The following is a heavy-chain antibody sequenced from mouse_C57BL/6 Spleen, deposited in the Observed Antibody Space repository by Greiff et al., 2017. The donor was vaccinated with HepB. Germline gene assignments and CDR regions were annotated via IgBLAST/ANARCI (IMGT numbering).Heavy chain of an antibody. V-gene: IGHV5-17*01. D-gene: IGHD1-1*01. CDR1: GFTFSDYG. CDR3: ATQRFITTVVEGLFAY. CDR2: ISSGSSTI. J-gene: IGHJ3*01. Sequence: EVQRVESGGGLVKPGGSLKLSCAASGFTFSDYGMHWVRQAPEKGLEWVAYISSGSSTIYYADTVKGRFTISRDNAKNTLFLQMTSLRSEDTAMYYCATQRFITTVVEGLFAYWGQGTLVTVSA.